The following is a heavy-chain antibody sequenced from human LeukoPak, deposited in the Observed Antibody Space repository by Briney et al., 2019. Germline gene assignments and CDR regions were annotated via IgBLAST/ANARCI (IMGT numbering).Heavy chain of an antibody. D-gene: IGHD6-13*01. CDR1: GYSISNGYY. Sequence: SETLSLTCTVSGYSISNGYYWAWIRQPPGKGLEWIGNIYHSGNTYYNPSLKSRVTISVDTSKNQFSLNLNSVTAADTAVYYCARAYSSSWYYNWFDPWGQGTLVTVSS. J-gene: IGHJ5*02. V-gene: IGHV4-38-2*02. CDR2: IYHSGNT. CDR3: ARAYSSSWYYNWFDP.